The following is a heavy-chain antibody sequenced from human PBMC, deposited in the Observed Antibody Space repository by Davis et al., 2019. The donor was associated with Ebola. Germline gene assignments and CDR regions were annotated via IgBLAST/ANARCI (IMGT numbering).Heavy chain of an antibody. Sequence: GGSLRLSCEASGFTFSSYGMHWVRQAPGKGLEWVAVISYDGSNKYYADSVKGRFTISRDNSKNTLYLQMNSLRAEDTAVYYCARVGHPSHDFRSGRSYHYYYYMDVWGKGTTVTVSS. V-gene: IGHV3-30*03. J-gene: IGHJ6*03. CDR1: GFTFSSYG. CDR2: ISYDGSNK. D-gene: IGHD3-3*01. CDR3: ARVGHPSHDFRSGRSYHYYYYMDV.